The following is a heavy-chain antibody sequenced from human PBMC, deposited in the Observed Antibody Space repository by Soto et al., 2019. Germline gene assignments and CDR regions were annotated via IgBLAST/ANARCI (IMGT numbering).Heavy chain of an antibody. CDR1: GFTFTTYY. CDR3: ARSVVVTALDS. D-gene: IGHD2-21*02. CDR2: INPDGGVT. Sequence: ASVKVSCKTSGFTFTTYYFHWVRQAPGQGLEWVGIINPDGGVTTYAQRFQGRVTISRDTSTSTVYMELSSLRSEDTAVYYCARSVVVTALDSWGQGTLVTVSS. V-gene: IGHV1-46*01. J-gene: IGHJ4*02.